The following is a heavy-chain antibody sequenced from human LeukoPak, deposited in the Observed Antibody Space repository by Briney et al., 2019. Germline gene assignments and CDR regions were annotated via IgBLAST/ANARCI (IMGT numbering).Heavy chain of an antibody. CDR3: ARAASRALDY. CDR2: IKQDGSEK. J-gene: IGHJ4*02. V-gene: IGHV3-7*01. Sequence: GGSLRLSCAASGFTFSNYWMNWVRQAPGKGLEWVANIKQDGSEKYYVDSVKGRFTISRDNAKNSLFLQMNSLRAEDTAVYYCARAASRALDYWGQGTLDTVSS. D-gene: IGHD2-15*01. CDR1: GFTFSNYW.